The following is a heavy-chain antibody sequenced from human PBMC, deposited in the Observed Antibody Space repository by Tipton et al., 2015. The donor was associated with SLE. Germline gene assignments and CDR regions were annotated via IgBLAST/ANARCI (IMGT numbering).Heavy chain of an antibody. J-gene: IGHJ4*02. Sequence: TLSLTCTVSNYSISNGFYWSLLRQPAGKGLEWIGRIYTSERTNYSPALKSRVTISVDTSKIQFSLKLSSVTATDTAVYYCGRGRTDAWELVGYWGQGTLVTVSS. V-gene: IGHV4-61*02. D-gene: IGHD4-23*01. CDR2: IYTSERT. CDR1: NYSISNGFY. CDR3: GRGRTDAWELVGY.